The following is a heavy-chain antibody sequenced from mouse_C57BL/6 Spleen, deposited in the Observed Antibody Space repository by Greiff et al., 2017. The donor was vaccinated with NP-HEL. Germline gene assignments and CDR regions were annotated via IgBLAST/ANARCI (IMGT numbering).Heavy chain of an antibody. CDR1: GYTFTDYY. D-gene: IGHD2-1*01. J-gene: IGHJ1*03. CDR2: IYPGSGNT. V-gene: IGHV1-76*01. Sequence: VQLQESGAELVRPGASVKLSCKASGYTFTDYYINWVKQRPGQGLEWIARIYPGSGNTYYNEKFKGKATLTAEKSSSTAYMQLSSLTSEDSAVYFCARYGNFYFDVWGTGTTVTVSS. CDR3: ARYGNFYFDV.